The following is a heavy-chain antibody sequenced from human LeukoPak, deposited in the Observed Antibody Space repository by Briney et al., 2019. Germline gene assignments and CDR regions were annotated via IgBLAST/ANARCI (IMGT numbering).Heavy chain of an antibody. D-gene: IGHD6-13*01. V-gene: IGHV3-23*01. J-gene: IGHJ4*02. CDR2: ISGSGGST. CDR1: GFIFSTYA. CDR3: ARVIRAAPGKGYFDY. Sequence: GGSLRLSCATSGFIFSTYALSWVRQAPGKGLEWASSISGSGGSTYRADSVKGRFTISRDSSKNTLYLQMNSLRAEDSAIYYCARVIRAAPGKGYFDYWGQGTLVTVSS.